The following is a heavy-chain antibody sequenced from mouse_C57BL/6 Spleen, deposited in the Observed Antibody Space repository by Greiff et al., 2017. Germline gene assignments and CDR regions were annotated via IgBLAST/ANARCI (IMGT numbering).Heavy chain of an antibody. CDR3: ARSDGYYPDY. V-gene: IGHV1-42*01. CDR2: ITPSTGGT. D-gene: IGHD2-3*01. CDR1: GYSFTGYY. Sequence: VQLQQSGPELVKPGASVKISCKASGYSFTGYYMNWVKQSPEKSLEWIGEITPSTGGTTYNQKFKAKATLTVDKSSSTAYMQLNSLTSEDSAVYYCARSDGYYPDYWGQGTTLTVSS. J-gene: IGHJ2*01.